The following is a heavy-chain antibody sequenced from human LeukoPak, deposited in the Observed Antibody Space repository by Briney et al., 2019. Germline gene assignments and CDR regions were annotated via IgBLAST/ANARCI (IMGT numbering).Heavy chain of an antibody. CDR1: GFSFDDSA. Sequence: GGSLRLSCAASGFSFDDSAMHWVRQAPGKGLEWVSGIRWNSNDMAYADSVKGRFIISRENAKNSLYLQMNSLRAEDTAVYYCAKVAMIVVGRPYYFDYWGQGTLVTVSS. CDR3: AKVAMIVVGRPYYFDY. J-gene: IGHJ4*02. D-gene: IGHD3-22*01. CDR2: IRWNSNDM. V-gene: IGHV3-9*01.